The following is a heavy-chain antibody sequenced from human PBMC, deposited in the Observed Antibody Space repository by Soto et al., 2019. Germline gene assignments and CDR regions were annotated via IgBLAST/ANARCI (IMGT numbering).Heavy chain of an antibody. CDR2: ITSSSSRI. V-gene: IGHV3-48*01. CDR3: TRDPHALDY. CDR1: GFSFSSSS. J-gene: IGHJ4*02. Sequence: EVQLVESGGGLVKPGGSLRLSCEASGFSFSSSSMNWVRQTSRKGLEWVSYITSSSSRILDADSVRGRFTISRDNAKNSLYLPMNSLTVEDTAVYYCTRDPHALDYWGQGVLVTVSS.